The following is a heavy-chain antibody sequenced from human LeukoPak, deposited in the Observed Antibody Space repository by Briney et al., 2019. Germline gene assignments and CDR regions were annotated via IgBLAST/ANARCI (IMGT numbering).Heavy chain of an antibody. Sequence: PGGSLRLSCAASGFTFSSYSMNWVRQAPGKGLEWVSSISSSSSYIYYADSVKGRFTISRDNAKNSLYLQMNSLRAEDTAVYYCARGGEGYSSSWDLDYWGQGTLVTVSS. J-gene: IGHJ4*02. CDR1: GFTFSSYS. V-gene: IGHV3-21*01. CDR2: ISSSSSYI. CDR3: ARGGEGYSSSWDLDY. D-gene: IGHD6-13*01.